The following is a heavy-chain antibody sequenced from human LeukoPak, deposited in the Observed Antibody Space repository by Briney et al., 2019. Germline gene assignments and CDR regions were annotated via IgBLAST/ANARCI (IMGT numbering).Heavy chain of an antibody. J-gene: IGHJ4*02. Sequence: GGSLRLSCAASGFTFSSYAMSWVRQAPGKGLEWVSAISGSGGSTYYADSVKGRFTISRDNSKNTLYLQMNSLRAEDTAVYSCAKTGSYWGVYYFDYWGQGTLVTVSS. V-gene: IGHV3-23*01. CDR1: GFTFSSYA. CDR2: ISGSGGST. D-gene: IGHD1-26*01. CDR3: AKTGSYWGVYYFDY.